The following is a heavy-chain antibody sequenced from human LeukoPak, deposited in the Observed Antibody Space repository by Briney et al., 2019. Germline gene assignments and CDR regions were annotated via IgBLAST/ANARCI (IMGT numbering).Heavy chain of an antibody. J-gene: IGHJ4*02. CDR1: GYRFTNYW. Sequence: GESLKISCKGSGYRFTNYWIGWVRQMPGKGLEWMGIIYPGDSDTRYSPSFQGQVTISADQSISTACLQWTSPKTPDTAIYYRERGPTKRYNWNGGDNDWGQGTLVT. V-gene: IGHV5-51*01. CDR2: IYPGDSDT. CDR3: ERGPTKRYNWNGGDND. D-gene: IGHD1-1*01.